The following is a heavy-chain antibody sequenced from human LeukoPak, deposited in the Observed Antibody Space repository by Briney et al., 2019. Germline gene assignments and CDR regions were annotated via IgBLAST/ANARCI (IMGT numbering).Heavy chain of an antibody. V-gene: IGHV1-2*06. CDR2: INPNSGGT. D-gene: IGHD1-26*01. CDR3: AREAGGTWGATDY. CDR1: GYTFTGYN. Sequence: ASVKVSCKASGYTFTGYNMHWVRQAPGQGLEWMGRINPNSGGTNYAQKFQGRVTMTRDTSISTAYMELSRLRFDDTAVYYCAREAGGTWGATDYWGQGTLVTVSS. J-gene: IGHJ4*02.